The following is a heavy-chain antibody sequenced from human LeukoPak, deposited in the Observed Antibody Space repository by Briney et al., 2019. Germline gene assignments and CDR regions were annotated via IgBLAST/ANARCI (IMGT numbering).Heavy chain of an antibody. CDR1: GGSISSSSYC. V-gene: IGHV4-39*07. J-gene: IGHJ5*02. CDR3: ARDQGGTYMNWFDP. CDR2: IYYSGST. Sequence: SETLSLTCTVSGGSISSSSYCWGWIRQPPGKGLEWIGSIYYSGSTYYNPSLKSRVTISVDTSKNQFSLKMTSVTAADTAFYYCARDQGGTYMNWFDPWGQGTLVTVSS. D-gene: IGHD1-26*01.